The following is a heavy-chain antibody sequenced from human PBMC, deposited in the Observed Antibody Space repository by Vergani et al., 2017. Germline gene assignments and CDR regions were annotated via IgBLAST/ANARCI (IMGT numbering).Heavy chain of an antibody. V-gene: IGHV3-66*02. CDR2: IYSSDET. J-gene: IGHJ5*02. Sequence: ELQLVESGGGLVQPGGSLRLSCAASGSTVSGNYMTWVRQAPGKGLEWVSHIYSSDETYYADSVKGRVTISSDTSKNTHHLQINNLRVEETAVYYCARGNYYGSGTYVDHWGQGTLVTVSS. D-gene: IGHD3-10*01. CDR3: ARGNYYGSGTYVDH. CDR1: GSTVSGNY.